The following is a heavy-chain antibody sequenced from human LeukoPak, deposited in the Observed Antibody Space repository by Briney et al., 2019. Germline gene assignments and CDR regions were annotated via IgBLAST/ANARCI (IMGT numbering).Heavy chain of an antibody. D-gene: IGHD2-2*01. CDR3: ARDVGEYCSSTNCYASHY. Sequence: GGSLRLSCAASGFTFSSYAMNWVRQAPGKGLEWVSSISSSSSYIYYADSVKGRFTISRDNAKNSLYLQMNSLRAEDTAVYYCARDVGEYCSSTNCYASHYWGRGTLVTVSS. CDR1: GFTFSSYA. CDR2: ISSSSSYI. V-gene: IGHV3-21*01. J-gene: IGHJ4*02.